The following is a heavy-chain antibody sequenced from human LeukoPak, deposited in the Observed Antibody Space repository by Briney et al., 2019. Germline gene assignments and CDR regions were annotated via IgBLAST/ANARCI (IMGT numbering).Heavy chain of an antibody. V-gene: IGHV4-39*07. D-gene: IGHD1-7*01. CDR1: GGSISSSSYY. CDR2: IYYSGST. CDR3: ARLRYNWNYYFDY. J-gene: IGHJ4*02. Sequence: SETLSLTCTVSGGSISSSSYYWGWIRQPPGKGLEWIGSIYYSGSTNYNPSLKSRVTISVDTSKNQFSLKLSSVTAADTAVYYCARLRYNWNYYFDYWGQGTLVTVSS.